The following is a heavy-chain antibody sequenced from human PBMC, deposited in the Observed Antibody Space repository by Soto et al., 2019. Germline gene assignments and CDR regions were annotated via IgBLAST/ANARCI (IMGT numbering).Heavy chain of an antibody. CDR3: AKTLVGGGALDI. CDR2: VYPDDSDI. D-gene: IGHD1-26*01. CDR1: GYSFGNFW. Sequence: EVQLVQSGAEVKKPGESLKISCKGSGYSFGNFWIAWVRQMPGKGLEWMGIVYPDDSDIRYSPSFQGQVTISADKSVSTAYLHLSTLGAPDTAIFYCAKTLVGGGALDIWGQGTVVTVSS. J-gene: IGHJ3*02. V-gene: IGHV5-51*01.